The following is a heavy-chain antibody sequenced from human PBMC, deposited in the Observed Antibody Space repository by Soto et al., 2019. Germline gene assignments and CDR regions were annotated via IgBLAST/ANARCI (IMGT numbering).Heavy chain of an antibody. CDR2: IHPGDSAV. V-gene: IGHV5-51*01. Sequence: GESLKISCKGSGYTFSSYWIGWVRQMPGKGLEWMGIIHPGDSAVRYSPSFQGQVTISVDKSISTAYLQWSSLKASDTAMYYCARHGDTSSWLNWFDPWGRGTLVTVSS. J-gene: IGHJ5*02. CDR1: GYTFSSYW. D-gene: IGHD6-13*01. CDR3: ARHGDTSSWLNWFDP.